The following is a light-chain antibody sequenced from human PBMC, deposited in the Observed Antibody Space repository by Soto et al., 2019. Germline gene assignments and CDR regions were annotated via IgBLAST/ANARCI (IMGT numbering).Light chain of an antibody. V-gene: IGLV1-51*01. Sequence: QSVLTQPPSVSAAPGQKVTISCSGSSSNIGNNYVTWYQQFPGTAPKILIYDNDKRPSGIPDRFSGSKSGTSATLGITGLQTGDEADYYCGAWDGSLNTRLFGGGTKVTVL. CDR2: DND. CDR1: SSNIGNNY. CDR3: GAWDGSLNTRL. J-gene: IGLJ2*01.